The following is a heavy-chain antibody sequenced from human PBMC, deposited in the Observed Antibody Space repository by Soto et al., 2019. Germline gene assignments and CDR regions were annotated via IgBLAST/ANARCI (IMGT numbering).Heavy chain of an antibody. CDR3: ARAYTSSWYWWFDP. Sequence: GGSLRLSCAASGFTFSNYWMHWVRQAPGKGLVWVSRINSDGSSTSYAHSVKGRFTISRGNAKNTLYLQMNSLRAGDTAVYLCARAYTSSWYWWFDPWGQGTLVTVSS. CDR2: INSDGSST. CDR1: GFTFSNYW. D-gene: IGHD6-13*01. J-gene: IGHJ5*02. V-gene: IGHV3-74*01.